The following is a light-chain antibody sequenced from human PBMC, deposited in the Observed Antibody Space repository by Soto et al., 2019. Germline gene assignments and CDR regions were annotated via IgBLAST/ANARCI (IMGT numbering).Light chain of an antibody. CDR3: QQYYSYPQT. CDR2: AAS. V-gene: IGKV1-8*01. Sequence: AIRMTQSPSSLSASTGDRVTITCRASQGISSYLAWYQQKPGKAPKLLIYAASTLQSGVPSRFSGSGSGTDFSLSFFCLLSEDFATYYCQQYYSYPQTFGQGTKWIS. J-gene: IGKJ1*01. CDR1: QGISSY.